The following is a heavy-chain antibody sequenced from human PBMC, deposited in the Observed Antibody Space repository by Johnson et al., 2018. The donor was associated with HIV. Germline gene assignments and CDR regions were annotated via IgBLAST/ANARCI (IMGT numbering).Heavy chain of an antibody. Sequence: VQLVEPGGGLIQPGGSLRLSCAASGFTVSSNYMSWVRQAPGNGLEWVGRIKRKADGGTTDYAAPVKGRFSISRDYSKTTVYLQMNSLKTDDTAVYFCSIDPIFLGYWYHSSPWGQGTMVTVSS. CDR3: SIDPIFLGYWYHSSP. J-gene: IGHJ3*01. V-gene: IGHV3-15*01. CDR2: IKRKADGGTT. D-gene: IGHD2-2*01. CDR1: GFTVSSNY.